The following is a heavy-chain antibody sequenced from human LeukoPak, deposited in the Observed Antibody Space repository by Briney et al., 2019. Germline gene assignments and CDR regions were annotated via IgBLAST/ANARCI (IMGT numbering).Heavy chain of an antibody. CDR3: ARDLRPYYDFWSGYNWFDP. CDR1: GYTFTGYY. J-gene: IGHJ5*02. D-gene: IGHD3-3*01. V-gene: IGHV1-2*02. CDR2: INPNSGGT. Sequence: GASVKVSCKASGYTFTGYYMHWVRQAPGQGLEWMGWINPNSGGTNYAQKFQGRVTMTRDTSISTAYMELSRLRSDDTAVYYCARDLRPYYDFWSGYNWFDPWGQGTLVTVSS.